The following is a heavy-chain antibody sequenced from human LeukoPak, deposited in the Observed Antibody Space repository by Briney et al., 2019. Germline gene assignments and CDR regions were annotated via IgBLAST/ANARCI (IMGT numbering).Heavy chain of an antibody. V-gene: IGHV3-66*02. J-gene: IGHJ4*02. CDR3: ARSSRGDSSGYYPRYFDY. D-gene: IGHD3-22*01. CDR1: GFTFSSYS. Sequence: PGGSLRLSCAASGFTFSSYSMNWVRQAPGKGLEWVSVIYSGGSTYYADSVKGRFTISRDNSKNTLYLQMNSLRAEDTAVYYCARSSRGDSSGYYPRYFDYWGQGTLVTVSS. CDR2: IYSGGST.